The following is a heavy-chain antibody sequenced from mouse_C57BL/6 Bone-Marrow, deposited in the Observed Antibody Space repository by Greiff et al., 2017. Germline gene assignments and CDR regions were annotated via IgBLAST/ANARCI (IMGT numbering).Heavy chain of an antibody. Sequence: EVQLVESGGGLVQPGGSMKLSCAASGFTFSDAWMDWVRQSPEKGLEWVAEIRNKANNHATYYAESVKGRFTISRDDSKSSVYLQMNSLRAEDTGIYYCTVTTRRWYFDVWGTGTTVTVSS. CDR1: GFTFSDAW. V-gene: IGHV6-6*01. D-gene: IGHD2-2*01. CDR2: IRNKANNHAT. J-gene: IGHJ1*03. CDR3: TVTTRRWYFDV.